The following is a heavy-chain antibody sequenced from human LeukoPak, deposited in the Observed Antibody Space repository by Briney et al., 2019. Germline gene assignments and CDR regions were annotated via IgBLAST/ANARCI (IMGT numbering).Heavy chain of an antibody. V-gene: IGHV4-59*08. CDR3: ARLGPHSKYNWFDP. J-gene: IGHJ5*02. CDR1: GDSFSTFY. D-gene: IGHD3-10*01. CDR2: FYYSVST. Sequence: SETLSLTCTVSGDSFSTFYWSWIRQPPGKGLEWIGYFYYSVSTNYNPSLKSRVTIAVDASKNQFSLALRSVTAADTAVYYCARLGPHSKYNWFDPWGQGTLVTVSS.